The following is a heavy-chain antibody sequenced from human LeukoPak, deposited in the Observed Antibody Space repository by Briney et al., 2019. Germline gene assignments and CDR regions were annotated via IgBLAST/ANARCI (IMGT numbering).Heavy chain of an antibody. D-gene: IGHD4-17*01. CDR2: INADGSGT. V-gene: IGHV3-74*01. J-gene: IGHJ3*02. CDR3: ARGTDYGDYVFAFDI. Sequence: PGGSLRLSCAASGFTFSSHWMHWVRHAPEKGLVGVAHINADGSGTYYAASVKGRFTISRDNAKNSLYLQMNSLRAEDTAVYYCARGTDYGDYVFAFDIWGQGTMVTVSS. CDR1: GFTFSSHW.